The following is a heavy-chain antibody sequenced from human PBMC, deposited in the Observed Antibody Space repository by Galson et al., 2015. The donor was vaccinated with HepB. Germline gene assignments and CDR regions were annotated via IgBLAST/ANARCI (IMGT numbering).Heavy chain of an antibody. CDR2: IYYSGST. J-gene: IGHJ4*02. CDR1: GGSISSSSYY. D-gene: IGHD3-3*01. Sequence: ETLSLTCTVSGGSISSSSYYWGWIRQPPGKGLEWIGSIYYSGSTYYNPSLKSRVTISVDTSKNQFSLKLSSVTAANTAVYYCARAVRFLEWLAGDYYFDYWGQGTLVTVSS. V-gene: IGHV4-39*07. CDR3: ARAVRFLEWLAGDYYFDY.